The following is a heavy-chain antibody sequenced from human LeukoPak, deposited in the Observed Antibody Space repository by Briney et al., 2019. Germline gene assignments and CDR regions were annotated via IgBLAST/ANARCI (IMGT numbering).Heavy chain of an antibody. D-gene: IGHD1-1*01. Sequence: SETLSLTCAVSCGSISSSNWWSWVRQPPGKGLERIGEIYHSGSTNYNPSLKSRVTISVDKSKNQFSLKLSSVTAADTAVYYCARAGPTGGFDYWGQGTLVTVSS. CDR2: IYHSGST. CDR3: ARAGPTGGFDY. J-gene: IGHJ4*02. V-gene: IGHV4-4*02. CDR1: CGSISSSNW.